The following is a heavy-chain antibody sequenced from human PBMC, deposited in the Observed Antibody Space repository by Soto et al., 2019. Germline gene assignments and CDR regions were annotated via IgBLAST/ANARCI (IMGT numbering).Heavy chain of an antibody. CDR3: ARQIYDSDTGPNFQYYFDS. D-gene: IGHD3-22*01. Sequence: GESLKISCKGSGYSFAGYWITWVRQKPGRGLEWMGRIDPSDSQTYYSPSFRGHVTISVTKSITTVFLQWSSLRASDTAMYYCARQIYDSDTGPNFQYYFDSWGQGTPVTVSS. J-gene: IGHJ4*02. V-gene: IGHV5-10-1*01. CDR2: IDPSDSQT. CDR1: GYSFAGYW.